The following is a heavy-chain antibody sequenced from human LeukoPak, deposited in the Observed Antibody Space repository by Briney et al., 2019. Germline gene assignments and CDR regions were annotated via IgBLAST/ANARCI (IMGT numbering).Heavy chain of an antibody. CDR3: ARDLGWGNDYGY. D-gene: IGHD5-12*01. V-gene: IGHV3-66*01. CDR1: GLTVSSNY. Sequence: PGGSLRLSCAVSGLTVSSNYMSWVRQAPGKGLEWVSVIYSGGGTYYADSVKGRFTISRDTSKNMLYLQMNSLRVEDTAVYYCARDLGWGNDYGYWGQGTLVTVSS. CDR2: IYSGGGT. J-gene: IGHJ4*02.